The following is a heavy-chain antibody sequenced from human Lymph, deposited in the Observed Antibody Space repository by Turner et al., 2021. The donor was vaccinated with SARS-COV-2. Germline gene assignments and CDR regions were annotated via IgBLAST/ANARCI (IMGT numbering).Heavy chain of an antibody. V-gene: IGHV4-39*01. J-gene: IGHJ4*02. CDR2: IYSSGST. CDR3: ARQGWLRGYFDY. CDR1: GGSVTSSSYY. D-gene: IGHD5-18*01. Sequence: QVQLQESGPGLVKPSETLSLTCTVSGGSVTSSSYYWGWIRQPPGKGLEWIGNIYSSGSTYYNPSLKSRVTISVDTSKNQCSLKLSSVNEADTAVYYGARQGWLRGYFDYWRQGTLVTVSS.